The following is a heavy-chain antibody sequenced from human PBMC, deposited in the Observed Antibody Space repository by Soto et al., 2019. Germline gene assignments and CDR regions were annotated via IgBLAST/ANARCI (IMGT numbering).Heavy chain of an antibody. CDR2: IYPGDSDT. V-gene: IGHV5-51*01. Sequence: GESLKISCKGSGYSFTSYWIGWVRQMPGKGLEWMGIIYPGDSDTRYSPSFQGQVTISADKSISTAYLQWSSLKASDTAMYYCARLQAAAGGHDLTLDYWGQGTLVTVPQ. CDR3: ARLQAAAGGHDLTLDY. D-gene: IGHD6-13*01. CDR1: GYSFTSYW. J-gene: IGHJ4*02.